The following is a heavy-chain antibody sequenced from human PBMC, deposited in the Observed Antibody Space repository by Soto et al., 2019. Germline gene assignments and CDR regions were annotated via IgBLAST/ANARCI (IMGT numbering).Heavy chain of an antibody. CDR3: AKNHLPQSYYDLPWFDP. CDR1: GFIFSDYG. Sequence: GGSLRLSCAASGFIFSDYGMHWVRQAPGKGLEWMAIISSDGSDKYYADSVKGRFTISRDNSKNTLYLQMNSLRAEDTAVYYCAKNHLPQSYYDLPWFDPWGQGTLVTVSS. D-gene: IGHD3-3*01. V-gene: IGHV3-30*18. CDR2: ISSDGSDK. J-gene: IGHJ5*02.